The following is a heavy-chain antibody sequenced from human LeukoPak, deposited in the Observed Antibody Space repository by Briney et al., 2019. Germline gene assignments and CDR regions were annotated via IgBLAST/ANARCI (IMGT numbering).Heavy chain of an antibody. Sequence: SETLPLTCAVSGGSISSGNWWSWVRQAPGKGLEWIAEIYHAGNTNYNPSLKSRVTISVDKSKNQLSLELSSVSAADTALYYCARHGGGYYFDYWGQGTLVTVSS. V-gene: IGHV4-4*02. CDR1: GGSISSGNW. CDR2: IYHAGNT. CDR3: ARHGGGYYFDY. D-gene: IGHD3-16*01. J-gene: IGHJ4*02.